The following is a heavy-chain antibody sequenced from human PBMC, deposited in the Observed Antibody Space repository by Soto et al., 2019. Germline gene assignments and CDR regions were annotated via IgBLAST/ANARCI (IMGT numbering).Heavy chain of an antibody. CDR3: ARAPGYSNQPRDYWYFDL. CDR2: IYSGGST. V-gene: IGHV3-53*02. Sequence: EVQLVETGGGLIQPGGSLRLSCAASGFTVSSNYMSWVRQAPGKGLEWVSVIYSGGSTYYADSVKGRFTISRDNSKNTLYLQINSLRAEDTAVYYCARAPGYSNQPRDYWYFDLWGRGTLVTVSS. J-gene: IGHJ2*01. D-gene: IGHD4-4*01. CDR1: GFTVSSNY.